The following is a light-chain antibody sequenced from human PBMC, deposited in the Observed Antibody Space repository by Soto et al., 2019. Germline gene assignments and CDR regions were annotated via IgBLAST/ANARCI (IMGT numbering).Light chain of an antibody. CDR2: AAS. CDR3: QQSYSTLWT. CDR1: QSISSY. V-gene: IGKV1-39*01. Sequence: DIQMTQSPSSLSASVGDRVTITCRASQSISSYLNWYQQKPGKAPTLLIYAASSLQSGVPSRFSGSGSGTDFTLTISRLQPEDFATYYCQQSYSTLWTFGQGTKVEIK. J-gene: IGKJ1*01.